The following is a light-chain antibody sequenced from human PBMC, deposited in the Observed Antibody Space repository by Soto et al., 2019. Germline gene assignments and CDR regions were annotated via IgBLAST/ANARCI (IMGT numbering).Light chain of an antibody. CDR1: QSVSSN. J-gene: IGKJ2*01. V-gene: IGKV3-15*01. CDR3: QQYNKWPQYT. CDR2: GAS. Sequence: EIVMTQSPPTLSVSPGERATLSCRASQSVSSNLAWYQHKPGQAPRLLIYGASTRATGIPAKFRGSGSGTEFTLTISSLQSEDFAVYYCQQYNKWPQYTFGQGTKLEIK.